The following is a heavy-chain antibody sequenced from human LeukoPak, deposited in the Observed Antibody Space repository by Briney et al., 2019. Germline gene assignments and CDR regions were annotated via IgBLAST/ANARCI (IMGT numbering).Heavy chain of an antibody. J-gene: IGHJ6*03. V-gene: IGHV3-30*02. D-gene: IGHD1-1*01. CDR1: GFSFSDYG. CDR3: AKRAVLTTFQSSLANYYYYMDV. CDR2: IRYDGSNK. Sequence: GGSLRLSCAASGFSFSDYGMHWVRQAPGKGLEWVTFIRYDGSNKYYADSVKGRFTISRDNSKNTLYPQMNSLRAEDTAVYYCAKRAVLTTFQSSLANYYYYMDVWGKGTTVTVSS.